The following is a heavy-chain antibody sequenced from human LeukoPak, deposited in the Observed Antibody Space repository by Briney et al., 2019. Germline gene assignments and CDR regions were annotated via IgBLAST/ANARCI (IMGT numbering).Heavy chain of an antibody. CDR2: ISSSSSYI. CDR1: GFTFSSYS. V-gene: IGHV3-21*01. CDR3: ARLQRSTWWLPSPPGHDAFDI. Sequence: GGSLRLSCAASGFTFSSYSMNWVRQAPGKGLEWVSSISSSSSYIYYADSVKGRFTISRDNAKNSLYLQMNSLRAEDTAVYYCARLQRSTWWLPSPPGHDAFDIWGQGTMVTVSS. J-gene: IGHJ3*02. D-gene: IGHD2-15*01.